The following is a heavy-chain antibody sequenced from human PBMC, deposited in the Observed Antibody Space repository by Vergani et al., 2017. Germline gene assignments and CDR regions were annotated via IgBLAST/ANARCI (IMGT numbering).Heavy chain of an antibody. Sequence: QVQLVQSGAEVKKPGSSVKVSCKASGYTFTSYGISWVRQAPGQGLEWMGWISAYNGNTNYAQTLQGRVTMTTDTSTSTAYMELRSLRSDDTAVYYCARASLIVVVPGGFDPWGQGTLVTVSS. CDR3: ARASLIVVVPGGFDP. D-gene: IGHD2-2*01. V-gene: IGHV1-18*01. J-gene: IGHJ5*02. CDR2: ISAYNGNT. CDR1: GYTFTSYG.